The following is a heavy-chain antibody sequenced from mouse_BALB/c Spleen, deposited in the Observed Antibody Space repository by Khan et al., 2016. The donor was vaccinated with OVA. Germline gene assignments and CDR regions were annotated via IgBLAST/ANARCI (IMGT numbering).Heavy chain of an antibody. D-gene: IGHD1-1*01. J-gene: IGHJ4*01. CDR3: SITPYVSYTIAY. V-gene: IGHV9-3-1*01. CDR2: INTYTGEP. CDR1: GYTFTNFG. Sequence: QIQLVQSGPELKKPGETVKISCKASGYTFTNFGMNWVKQAPGKGLEWMGWINTYTGEPTYADDFKGRFAFSLETSASTAYLQINNLKNEDTATYFCSITPYVSYTIAYWGQGTSVTVSS.